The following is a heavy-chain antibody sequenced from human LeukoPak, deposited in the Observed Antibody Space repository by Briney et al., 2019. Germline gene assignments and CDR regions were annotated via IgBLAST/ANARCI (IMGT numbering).Heavy chain of an antibody. J-gene: IGHJ6*03. CDR1: GFTFDDYG. D-gene: IGHD3-16*01. V-gene: IGHV3-20*04. CDR2: INWNGGST. CDR3: ARDRFSDWGDYYYYYMDV. Sequence: GGSLRLSCAASGFTFDDYGMSWVRQAPGKGLEWVSGINWNGGSTGYADSVKGRFTISRDNAKNSLYLQMNSLRAEDTAVYYCARDRFSDWGDYYYYYMDVWGKGTTVTVSS.